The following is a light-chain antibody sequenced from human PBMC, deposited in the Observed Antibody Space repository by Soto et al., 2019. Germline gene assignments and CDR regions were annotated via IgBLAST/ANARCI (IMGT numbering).Light chain of an antibody. CDR2: GAS. CDR3: QQYDNWPSWT. J-gene: IGKJ1*01. CDR1: QSVSSN. V-gene: IGKV3-15*01. Sequence: ERVMTQSPATRSVSPGERATLSCRASQSVSSNLAWYQQKPGQAPRLLIYGASTRATGFPARFSGRGSGTEFTLTISSLQSEDFAIYYCQQYDNWPSWTFGQGTKVDIK.